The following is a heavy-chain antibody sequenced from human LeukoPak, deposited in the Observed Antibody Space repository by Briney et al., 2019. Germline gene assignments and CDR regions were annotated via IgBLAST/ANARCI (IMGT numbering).Heavy chain of an antibody. CDR1: RGSINSFY. Sequence: PSETLSLTCTVSRGSINSFYWGWIRQPPGKGLEWIGSLSYTGTTYFNPSLESRLTLSVDTSRIHFSLKLNSVTAADTAVYYCARQGDVGSYPFDLWGQGTLVIASS. V-gene: IGHV4-39*07. J-gene: IGHJ4*02. CDR2: LSYTGTT. D-gene: IGHD1-26*01. CDR3: ARQGDVGSYPFDL.